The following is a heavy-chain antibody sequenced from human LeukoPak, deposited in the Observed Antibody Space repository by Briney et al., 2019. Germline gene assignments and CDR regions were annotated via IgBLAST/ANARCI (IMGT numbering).Heavy chain of an antibody. CDR1: GYTLTELS. Sequence: ASVKVSCKVSGYTLTELSMHWVRQSPGKGLEWMGGFDPEDGETIYAQKFQGRVTMTEDTSTDTAYMELSSLRSEDTAVYYCATDSCIVGATYGEYCFDYWGQGTLVTVSS. J-gene: IGHJ4*02. CDR2: FDPEDGET. D-gene: IGHD1-26*01. V-gene: IGHV1-24*01. CDR3: ATDSCIVGATYGEYCFDY.